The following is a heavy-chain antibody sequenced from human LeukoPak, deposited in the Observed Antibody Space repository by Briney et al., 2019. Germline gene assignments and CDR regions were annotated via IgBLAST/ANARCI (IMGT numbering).Heavy chain of an antibody. CDR2: ISYDGSNK. J-gene: IGHJ4*02. CDR1: GFTFSSYG. V-gene: IGHV3-30*18. CDR3: AKEGSYGDYFKIDY. Sequence: PGGSLRLSCAASGFTFSSYGMHWVRQAPGKGLGWVAVISYDGSNKYYADSVKGRFTISRDNSKNTLYLQMNSLRAEDTAVYYCAKEGSYGDYFKIDYWGQGTLVTVSS. D-gene: IGHD4-17*01.